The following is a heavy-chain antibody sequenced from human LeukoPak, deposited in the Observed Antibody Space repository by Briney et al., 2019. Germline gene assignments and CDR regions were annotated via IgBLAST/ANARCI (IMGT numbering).Heavy chain of an antibody. CDR1: VFTFSSYG. CDR3: AKSGYDLGGWFDP. J-gene: IGHJ5*02. CDR2: IRYDGSNK. D-gene: IGHD3-3*01. Sequence: SGGSLRLSCAASVFTFSSYGMHWVRQAPGKGLEGGAFIRYDGSNKYYADSVKGRFTNSRDNSKHTLYLQMNSLRAEDTAVYYCAKSGYDLGGWFDPWGQGTLVTVSS. V-gene: IGHV3-30*02.